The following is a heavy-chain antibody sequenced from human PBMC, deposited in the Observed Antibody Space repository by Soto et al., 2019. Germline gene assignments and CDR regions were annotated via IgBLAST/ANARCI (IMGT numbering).Heavy chain of an antibody. CDR2: IYYSGST. J-gene: IGHJ4*02. D-gene: IGHD6-13*01. V-gene: IGHV4-59*01. CDR3: ARSVATPGTNIDF. CDR1: GTSLSGYY. Sequence: SETLSLTCTVSGTSLSGYYWAWIRQPPGKGLEWIGYIYYSGSTNYNPSLKSRVTISVDTSKNQFSLKLSSVTAADTAVYYCARSVATPGTNIDFWGQGTLVTVSS.